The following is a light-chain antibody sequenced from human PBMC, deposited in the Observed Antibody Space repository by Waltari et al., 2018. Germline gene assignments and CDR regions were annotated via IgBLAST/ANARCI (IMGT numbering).Light chain of an antibody. CDR3: QQYDDFPLT. V-gene: IGKV1-33*01. CDR1: KDISNN. CDR2: YAS. Sequence: DIQMTQSPSSLSASVGDRVTITCQASKDISNNLNWYQQKPGKAPKLLISYASTLERGVPLRFSGSGSGTSFTFIISSLQPEDIAIYFCQQYDDFPLTFGGGTKIEIK. J-gene: IGKJ4*01.